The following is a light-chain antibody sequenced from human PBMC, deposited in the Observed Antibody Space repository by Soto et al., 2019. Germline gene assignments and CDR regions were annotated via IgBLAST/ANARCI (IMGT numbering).Light chain of an antibody. Sequence: QSVLTQPPSASGTPGQRVTISCSGSSSNIGGNSVNWYRHLPGTAPKLLIYYNDQRPSGVPARFSGSKSGTSASLPISGRQYAEDDAYYCAGSDDSLRGWVLGAGTKLTVL. CDR3: AGSDDSLRGWV. CDR2: YND. V-gene: IGLV1-44*01. CDR1: SSNIGGNS. J-gene: IGLJ3*02.